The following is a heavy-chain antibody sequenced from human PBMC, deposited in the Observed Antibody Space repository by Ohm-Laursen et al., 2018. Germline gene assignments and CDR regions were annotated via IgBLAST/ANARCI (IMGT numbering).Heavy chain of an antibody. CDR3: ARGRPAGY. J-gene: IGHJ4*02. Sequence: SLRLSCAASGFTFSSYGMHWVRQAPGKGLEWVAVISYDGSNKYYADSVKGRFTISRDNSKNTLYLQMNSLRAEDTAVYYCARGRPAGYWGQGTLVTVSS. CDR1: GFTFSSYG. V-gene: IGHV3-33*05. CDR2: ISYDGSNK.